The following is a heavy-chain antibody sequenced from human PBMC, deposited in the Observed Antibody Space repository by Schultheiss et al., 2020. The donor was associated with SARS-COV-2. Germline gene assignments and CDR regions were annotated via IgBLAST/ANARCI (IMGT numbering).Heavy chain of an antibody. CDR2: ISYDGSNK. D-gene: IGHD3-22*01. CDR3: AKVVGTDYYDSSGYWTEDY. CDR1: GFTFSSYS. Sequence: GESLKISCAASGFTFSSYSMNWVRQAPGKGLEWVAVISYDGSNKYYADSVKGRFTISRDNSKNTLYLQMNSLRAEDTAVYYCAKVVGTDYYDSSGYWTEDYWGQGTLVTVSS. V-gene: IGHV3-30*18. J-gene: IGHJ4*02.